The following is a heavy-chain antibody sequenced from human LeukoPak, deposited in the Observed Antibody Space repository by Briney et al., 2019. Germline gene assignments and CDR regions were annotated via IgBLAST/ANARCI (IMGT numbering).Heavy chain of an antibody. CDR2: ISGSGGST. J-gene: IGHJ2*01. V-gene: IGHV3-23*01. Sequence: GGSLRLSCAASGFTFSSYAMSWVRQAPGKGLEWVPAISGSGGSTYYADSVKGRFTISRDNSKNTLYLQMNSLRAEDTAVYYCAKSDHGFSYFDLWGRGTLVTVSS. D-gene: IGHD1-14*01. CDR1: GFTFSSYA. CDR3: AKSDHGFSYFDL.